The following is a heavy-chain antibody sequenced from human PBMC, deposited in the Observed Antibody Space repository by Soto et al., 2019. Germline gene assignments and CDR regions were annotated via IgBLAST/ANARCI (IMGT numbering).Heavy chain of an antibody. CDR2: IYYSRST. Sequence: QLQLQESGPGLVKPSETLSLTCTVSGGSISSRSYYWVWIRQPPGKGLEWIGSIYYSRSTYYNPSLKSRVTISVVTSKNQFSLKLSSVTAADTAVYYCARRGWYYFDYWGQGTLVTVSS. CDR3: ARRGWYYFDY. V-gene: IGHV4-39*01. D-gene: IGHD6-19*01. J-gene: IGHJ4*02. CDR1: GGSISSRSYY.